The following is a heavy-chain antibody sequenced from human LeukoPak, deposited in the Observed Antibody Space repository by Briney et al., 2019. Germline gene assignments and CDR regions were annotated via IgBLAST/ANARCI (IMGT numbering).Heavy chain of an antibody. CDR2: ISSSSSYI. CDR1: GFTFSSYS. CDR3: AKDRPRRRYYSDSSGYATFDF. J-gene: IGHJ4*02. Sequence: GGSLRLSCAASGFTFSSYSMNWVRQAPGKGLEWVSSISSSSSYIYYADSVKGRFTISRDNVKNSLYLQMNSLRAEDTAVYYCAKDRPRRRYYSDSSGYATFDFWGQEILVTVPS. D-gene: IGHD3-22*01. V-gene: IGHV3-21*04.